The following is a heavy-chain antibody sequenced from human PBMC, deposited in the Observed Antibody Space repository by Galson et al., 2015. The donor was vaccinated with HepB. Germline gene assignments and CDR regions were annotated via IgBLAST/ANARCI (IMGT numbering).Heavy chain of an antibody. J-gene: IGHJ4*02. V-gene: IGHV3-23*01. CDR3: AKVVGYSSSWYNPFPFDY. CDR1: RFTFSSYA. Sequence: SLRLSCAASRFTFSSYAMSWVRQAPGKGLEWASAISGSGGSTYYADSVKGRFTISRDNSKNTLYLQMNSLRAEDTAVYYCAKVVGYSSSWYNPFPFDYWGQGTLVTVSS. CDR2: ISGSGGST. D-gene: IGHD6-13*01.